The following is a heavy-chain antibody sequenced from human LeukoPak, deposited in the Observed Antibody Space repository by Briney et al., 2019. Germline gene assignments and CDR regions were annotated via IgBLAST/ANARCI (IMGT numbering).Heavy chain of an antibody. CDR2: ISGSGDTT. V-gene: IGHV3-23*01. J-gene: IGHJ3*02. CDR3: ARESEPYYYDSSGSDAFDI. Sequence: PGGSLRLSCAASGFSFTNYAMSWARQAPGKGLEWISEISGSGDTTYYADSLKGRFTISRDNSKNTLYLQMNSLRAEDTAVYYCARESEPYYYDSSGSDAFDIWGQGTMVTVSS. D-gene: IGHD3-22*01. CDR1: GFSFTNYA.